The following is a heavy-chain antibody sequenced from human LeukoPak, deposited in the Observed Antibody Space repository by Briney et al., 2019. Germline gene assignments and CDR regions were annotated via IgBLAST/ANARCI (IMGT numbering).Heavy chain of an antibody. Sequence: GGSLRLSCAASGFTFSSYAMHWVRQAPGKGLEWVAVISYDGSNKYYADSVKGRFTISRDNSKNTPYLQMNSLRAEDTAVYYCARGVGATKYWYFDLWGRGTLVTVSS. V-gene: IGHV3-30-3*01. CDR2: ISYDGSNK. CDR3: ARGVGATKYWYFDL. J-gene: IGHJ2*01. D-gene: IGHD1-26*01. CDR1: GFTFSSYA.